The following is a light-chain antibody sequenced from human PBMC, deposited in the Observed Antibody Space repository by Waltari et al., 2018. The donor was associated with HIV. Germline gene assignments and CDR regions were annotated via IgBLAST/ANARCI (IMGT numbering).Light chain of an antibody. V-gene: IGLV2-14*01. CDR2: GVY. J-gene: IGLJ2*01. CDR3: CSYTAIHTLI. Sequence: QSALTQPASVSGSPGPSITLSCAGTTSDIGLFASVSWYQQHPGRAPQLMIFGVYSRPSGVSSRFSGSKSGNTASLTISGLQAEDEANYYCCSYTAIHTLIFGGGTKLTVL. CDR1: TSDIGLFAS.